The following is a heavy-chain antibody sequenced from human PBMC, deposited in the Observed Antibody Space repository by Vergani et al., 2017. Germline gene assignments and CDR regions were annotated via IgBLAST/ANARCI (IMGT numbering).Heavy chain of an antibody. CDR2: IYPGDSDT. Sequence: EVQLVQSGAEVKKPGESLKISCTGSGYIFSNYWIVWVRQMPGKGLEWMGVIYPGDSDTRYSPSFQGQVTISADKSISTAYLQWSSLKASDTAMYYCAKGRRVLPAAPFDYWGQGTLVTVSS. J-gene: IGHJ4*02. D-gene: IGHD2-2*01. CDR3: AKGRRVLPAAPFDY. CDR1: GYIFSNYW. V-gene: IGHV5-51*01.